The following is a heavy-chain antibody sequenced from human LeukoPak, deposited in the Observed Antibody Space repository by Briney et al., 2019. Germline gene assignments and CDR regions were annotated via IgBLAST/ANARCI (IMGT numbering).Heavy chain of an antibody. CDR1: GDSVSSNSAA. Sequence: SQTLSLTCAISGDSVSSNSAAWNWIRQSPSRGLEWLGRTYYRSKWYNDYAVSVKSRITINPDTSKNQFSLQLNSVTPEDTAVYYCARLYYDILTGYSAEAFDIWGQGTMVTVSS. CDR3: ARLYYDILTGYSAEAFDI. J-gene: IGHJ3*02. D-gene: IGHD3-9*01. V-gene: IGHV6-1*01. CDR2: TYYRSKWYN.